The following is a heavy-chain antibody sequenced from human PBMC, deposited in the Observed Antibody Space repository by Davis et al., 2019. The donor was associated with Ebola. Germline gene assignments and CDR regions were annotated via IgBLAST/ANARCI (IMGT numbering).Heavy chain of an antibody. Sequence: ASVKVSCKASGYTFTGYYMHWVRQAPGQGLEWMGWINPNSGGTNYAQKFQGWVTMTRDTSISTAYMELSKLRSDDTAVYYCARVTRDYGDYFDYWGQGTLVTVSS. CDR2: INPNSGGT. D-gene: IGHD4-17*01. V-gene: IGHV1-2*04. J-gene: IGHJ4*02. CDR3: ARVTRDYGDYFDY. CDR1: GYTFTGYY.